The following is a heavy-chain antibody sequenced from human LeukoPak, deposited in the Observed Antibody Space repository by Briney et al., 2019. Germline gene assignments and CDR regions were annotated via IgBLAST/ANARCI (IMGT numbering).Heavy chain of an antibody. J-gene: IGHJ6*02. Sequence: GASVKVSCKASGYTFTSYGISWVRQAPGQGLEWMGWISAYNGNINYAQKLQGRVTMTTDTSTSTAYMELRSLRSDDTAVYYCARDCRYDFWGGYYYYYYGMDVWGQGTTVTVSS. V-gene: IGHV1-18*01. CDR1: GYTFTSYG. D-gene: IGHD3-3*01. CDR3: ARDCRYDFWGGYYYYYYGMDV. CDR2: ISAYNGNI.